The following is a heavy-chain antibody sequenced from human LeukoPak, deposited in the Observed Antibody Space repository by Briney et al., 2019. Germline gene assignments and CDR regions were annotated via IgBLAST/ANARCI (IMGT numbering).Heavy chain of an antibody. D-gene: IGHD3-10*01. V-gene: IGHV3-74*01. CDR2: INTDGSST. J-gene: IGHJ5*02. CDR3: VRQRAGGNWFDP. Sequence: GGSLRLSCAASGFTFSIYWMHWVRQAPGKGLVWVSRINTDGSSTSYADSVKGRFTISRDNAKNTLYLQMNSLRAEDTAVYYCVRQRAGGNWFDPWGQGTLVTVSS. CDR1: GFTFSIYW.